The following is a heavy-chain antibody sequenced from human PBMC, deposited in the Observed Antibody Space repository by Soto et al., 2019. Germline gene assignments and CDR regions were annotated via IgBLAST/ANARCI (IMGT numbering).Heavy chain of an antibody. CDR2: IYYSGST. Sequence: PSETLSLTCTFSGGSISTYYWSWIRQPPGKGQECIGYIYYSGSTHYKPSLKSRVTISIDTSKNQFSLKLSSVTAADTAVYYCARRAVVAVTGSLDNSLDPWGQGILVTVS. CDR3: ARRAVVAVTGSLDNSLDP. V-gene: IGHV4-59*01. CDR1: GGSISTYY. J-gene: IGHJ5*02. D-gene: IGHD2-21*01.